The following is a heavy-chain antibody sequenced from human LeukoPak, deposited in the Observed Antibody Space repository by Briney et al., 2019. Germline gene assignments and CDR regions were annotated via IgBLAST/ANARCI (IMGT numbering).Heavy chain of an antibody. CDR2: IYSGGST. Sequence: GGSLRLSCAASGFTFSSYAMHWVRQAPGKGLEWVSVIYSGGSTYYADSVKGRFTISRDNSKNTLYLQMNSLRAEDTALYYCARLGASFNWFDPWGQGTLVTVS. J-gene: IGHJ5*02. CDR3: ARLGASFNWFDP. V-gene: IGHV3-53*01. CDR1: GFTFSSYA. D-gene: IGHD1-26*01.